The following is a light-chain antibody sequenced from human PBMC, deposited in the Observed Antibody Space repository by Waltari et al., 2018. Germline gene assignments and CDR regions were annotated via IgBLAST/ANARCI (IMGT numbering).Light chain of an antibody. V-gene: IGKV3-20*01. J-gene: IGKJ3*01. Sequence: EIVLTQSPGTLSLSPGERASLSCRASRSVSSTYLAWYQQNPGQAPRLLIYGASSRATGIPARFSGSGSGTDFTLTISSLQPEDFATYYCQQANSFPFTFGPGTKVDIK. CDR1: RSVSSTY. CDR2: GAS. CDR3: QQANSFPFT.